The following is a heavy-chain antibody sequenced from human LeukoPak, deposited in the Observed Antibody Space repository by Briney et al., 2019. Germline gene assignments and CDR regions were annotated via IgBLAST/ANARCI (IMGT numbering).Heavy chain of an antibody. CDR1: GITFSSYS. D-gene: IGHD3-3*02. J-gene: IGHJ5*02. Sequence: PGGSLRLSCAASGITFSSYSMNSVRQAPGKGLEWVSSISSSSSYIYYADSVKGRFTISRDNAKNSLYLQMNSLRAEDTAVYYCARVESLEWLIPHNWFDPWGQGTLVTVSS. CDR2: ISSSSSYI. V-gene: IGHV3-21*01. CDR3: ARVESLEWLIPHNWFDP.